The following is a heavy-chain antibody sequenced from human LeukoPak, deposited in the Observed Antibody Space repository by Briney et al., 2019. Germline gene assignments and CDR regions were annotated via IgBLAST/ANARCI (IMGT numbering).Heavy chain of an antibody. J-gene: IGHJ6*02. Sequence: GGSLSLSSAASGRTVSNFTMTWVHQAPEKRLEWVSSITGSGGTTYYADSVKGRFTISRDNYKNTLYLQMNSLRDAGTALYYCATLKLSLGYYYSSGMDVWGQGTTVTVSS. CDR3: ATLKLSLGYYYSSGMDV. V-gene: IGHV3-23*01. CDR1: GRTVSNFT. CDR2: ITGSGGTT. D-gene: IGHD2-15*01.